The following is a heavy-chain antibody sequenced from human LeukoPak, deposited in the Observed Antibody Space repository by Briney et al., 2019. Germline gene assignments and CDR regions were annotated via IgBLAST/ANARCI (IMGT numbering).Heavy chain of an antibody. CDR3: VRTSSGIYNYWSGSFHKDYFYYMDA. CDR1: GFTFNNYW. J-gene: IGHJ6*03. CDR2: ISSDGTST. Sequence: PGGSLRLSCAASGFTFNNYWMHWVRHAPGKGLAWVSRISSDGTSTIYADSVKGRFTISRDNVKNTLSLQMNSLRDEDTAVYYCVRTSSGIYNYWSGSFHKDYFYYMDAWGEGTTVTVSS. D-gene: IGHD3-3*01. V-gene: IGHV3-74*01.